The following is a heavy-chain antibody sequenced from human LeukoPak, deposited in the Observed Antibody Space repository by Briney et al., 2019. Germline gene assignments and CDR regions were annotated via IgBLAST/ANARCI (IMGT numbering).Heavy chain of an antibody. Sequence: SQTLSLTRTVSGGSISSGDYYWSWIRQPPGKGLEWIGYIYYSGSTYYNPSLKSRVTISVDTSKNQFSLKLSSVTAADTAVYYCATMAYGDWYFDLWGRGTLVTVSS. CDR3: ATMAYGDWYFDL. D-gene: IGHD3-10*01. CDR1: GGSISSGDYY. CDR2: IYYSGST. J-gene: IGHJ2*01. V-gene: IGHV4-30-4*01.